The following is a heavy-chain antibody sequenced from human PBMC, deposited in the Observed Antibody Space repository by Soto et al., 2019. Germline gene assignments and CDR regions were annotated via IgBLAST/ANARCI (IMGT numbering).Heavy chain of an antibody. D-gene: IGHD3-3*01. J-gene: IGHJ4*02. CDR2: ITAYNGNT. CDR1: GYTFSSYG. CDR3: ARGPDPGFGDY. V-gene: IGHV1-18*01. Sequence: ALVKLSCEVFGYTFSSYGISWVRQAPGQGLEWMGWITAYNGNTNYAQNFQGRVTMTTDTSTSTAYMELSSLRSEDTAVYYCARGPDPGFGDYWGQGTLVTVFS.